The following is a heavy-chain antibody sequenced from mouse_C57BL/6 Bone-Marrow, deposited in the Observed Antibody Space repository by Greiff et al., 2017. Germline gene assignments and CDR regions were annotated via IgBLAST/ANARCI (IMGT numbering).Heavy chain of an antibody. CDR3: ARGGGSSYGWYFDV. CDR1: GYAFSSYW. D-gene: IGHD1-1*01. Sequence: VQLQQSGAELVKPGASVKISCKASGYAFSSYWMNWVKQRPGKGLEWIGQIYPGDGDTNYNGKFKGKATLTADKSSSTAYMQLSSLTSEDSAVYFCARGGGSSYGWYFDVWGTGTTVTVSS. V-gene: IGHV1-80*01. J-gene: IGHJ1*03. CDR2: IYPGDGDT.